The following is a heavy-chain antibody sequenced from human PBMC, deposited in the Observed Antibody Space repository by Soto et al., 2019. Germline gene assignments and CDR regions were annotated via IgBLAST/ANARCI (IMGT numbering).Heavy chain of an antibody. CDR3: AKDYDSSGHLGAYYFDF. Sequence: TLSLTCAVSGVSISGGHYWGWVRQPPGKGLEWIGSIYHSGSTYYNPSLKSRVTISVDKSKNKFSLRLSSVTAADTAVYYCAKDYDSSGHLGAYYFDFWGQGILVTVSS. CDR1: GVSISGGHY. CDR2: IYHSGST. D-gene: IGHD3-22*01. J-gene: IGHJ4*02. V-gene: IGHV4-38-2*01.